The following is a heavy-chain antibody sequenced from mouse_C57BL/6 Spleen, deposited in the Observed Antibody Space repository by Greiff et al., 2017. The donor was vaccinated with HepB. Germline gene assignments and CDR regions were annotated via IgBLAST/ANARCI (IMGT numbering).Heavy chain of an antibody. V-gene: IGHV5-4*03. CDR2: ISDGGSYT. CDR3: ARRYGSSYDYAMDY. Sequence: EVNLVESGGGLVKPGGSLKLSCAASGFTFSSYAMSWVRQTPEKRLEWVATISDGGSYTYYPDNVKGRFTISRDNAKNNLYLQMSHLKSEDTAMYYCARRYGSSYDYAMDYWGQGTSVTVSS. J-gene: IGHJ4*01. CDR1: GFTFSSYA. D-gene: IGHD1-1*01.